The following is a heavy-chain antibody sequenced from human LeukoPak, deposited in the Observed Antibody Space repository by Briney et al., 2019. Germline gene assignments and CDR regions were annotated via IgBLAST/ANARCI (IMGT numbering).Heavy chain of an antibody. J-gene: IGHJ4*02. Sequence: GGSLRLSCAASGFTFNSYGMHWVRQAPGKGLEGGAVISYDGSKKYYADSVKGRFSICRDNSKSTLNLQMNSLRAEDTAVYYCARDLSGRYSYDYWGQGTLVTVSS. CDR2: ISYDGSKK. V-gene: IGHV3-30-3*01. CDR1: GFTFNSYG. CDR3: ARDLSGRYSYDY. D-gene: IGHD1-26*01.